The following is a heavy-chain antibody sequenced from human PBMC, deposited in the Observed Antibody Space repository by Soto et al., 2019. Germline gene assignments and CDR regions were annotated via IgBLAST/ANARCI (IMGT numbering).Heavy chain of an antibody. Sequence: QVQLVQSGAEVKKPGSSVKVSCKASGGTFSSYAISWVRQAPGQGLEWMGGIIPIFGTANYAQKFQGRVTITADESTSTAHMELSSLRSEDTAVYYCARAYRPGYYYYYGMDVWGHGTTVTVAS. J-gene: IGHJ6*02. CDR1: GGTFSSYA. CDR3: ARAYRPGYYYYYGMDV. V-gene: IGHV1-69*01. CDR2: IIPIFGTA. D-gene: IGHD2-2*01.